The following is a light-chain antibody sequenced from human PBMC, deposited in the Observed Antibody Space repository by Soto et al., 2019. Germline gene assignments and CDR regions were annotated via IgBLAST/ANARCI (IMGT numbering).Light chain of an antibody. CDR2: AAF. CDR1: QVIRND. Sequence: IHMTQSPSSLSASVGYRLTITCRASQVIRNDLGWYQKKPGKAPKLLIFAAFNLQSGVPSRFSGGGSGTDFTITISSLQPEDVATSYCQKSNSAPQPFGPGPQVDLK. V-gene: IGKV1-6*01. CDR3: QKSNSAPQP. J-gene: IGKJ1*01.